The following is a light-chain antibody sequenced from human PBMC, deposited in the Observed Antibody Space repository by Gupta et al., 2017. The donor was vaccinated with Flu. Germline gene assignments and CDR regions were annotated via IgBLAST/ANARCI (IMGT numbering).Light chain of an antibody. CDR1: QSVKSIF. CDR2: GAS. CDR3: QQYGSSPRT. Sequence: EIVLTPSPGTLSLSPGERATLSCRASQSVKSIFLAWYQQKPGQAPRLLIHGASNRAAGIPDRFSGSGSGTDFTLTISRLEAEDFVVYYCQQYGSSPRTFGQGTKVEMK. J-gene: IGKJ1*01. V-gene: IGKV3-20*01.